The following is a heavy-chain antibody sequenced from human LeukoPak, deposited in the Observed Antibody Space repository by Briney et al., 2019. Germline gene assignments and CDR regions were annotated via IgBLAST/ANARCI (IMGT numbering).Heavy chain of an antibody. V-gene: IGHV3-30*18. CDR2: IPYDGSNK. D-gene: IGHD5-18*01. J-gene: IGHJ2*01. Sequence: GGSLRLSCAASGFTFSSYGMHWVRQAPGKGLEWVAIIPYDGSNKYYADSVKGRFTISRDNSKNTLYLQMNSLRAEDTAVYYCAKPGRNSEYSYDPWYFDLWGRGTLVTVSS. CDR3: AKPGRNSEYSYDPWYFDL. CDR1: GFTFSSYG.